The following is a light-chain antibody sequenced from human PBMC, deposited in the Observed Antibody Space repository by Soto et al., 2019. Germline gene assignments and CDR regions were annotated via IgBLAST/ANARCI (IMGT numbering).Light chain of an antibody. CDR2: EGT. CDR1: LAINIY. Sequence: IQMTQSPSSLSASVGDRVTSTCQTSLAINIYLNWYQQKPGNSPNLLIYEGTILQKGVPSRFSGSGSGAHFTLNITSLQLEDIGIYYCQQYDTLPVTFGPGTKVEI. J-gene: IGKJ3*01. V-gene: IGKV1-33*01. CDR3: QQYDTLPVT.